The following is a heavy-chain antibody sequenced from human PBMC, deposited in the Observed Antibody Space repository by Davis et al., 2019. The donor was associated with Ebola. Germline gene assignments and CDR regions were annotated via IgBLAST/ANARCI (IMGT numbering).Heavy chain of an antibody. V-gene: IGHV1-3*04. CDR2: ISTGSGNT. Sequence: AASVKVSCKASGYTFTTYAIHWVRQAPGQRLEWMGWISTGSGNTKYSQKFQGRVTMTRDTAANTAYMDLSSLKSEDTTVYYCARGPYDYWGQGTLVTVSS. J-gene: IGHJ4*02. CDR1: GYTFTTYA. CDR3: ARGPYDY.